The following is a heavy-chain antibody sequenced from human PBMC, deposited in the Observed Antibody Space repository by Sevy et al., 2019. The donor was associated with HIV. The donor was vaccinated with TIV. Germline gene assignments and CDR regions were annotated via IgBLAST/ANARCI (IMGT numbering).Heavy chain of an antibody. CDR2: FFYSGST. D-gene: IGHD6-13*01. Sequence: SETLSLTCTVSGDPISGYYWSWIRQPPGKGLEWIGYFFYSGSTNYNPSLKSRVTISIDTTRNQVSLKVRSVTAVDTAVYYCARGIAAPRGMDVWGQGTTVTVSS. J-gene: IGHJ6*02. V-gene: IGHV4-59*01. CDR3: ARGIAAPRGMDV. CDR1: GDPISGYY.